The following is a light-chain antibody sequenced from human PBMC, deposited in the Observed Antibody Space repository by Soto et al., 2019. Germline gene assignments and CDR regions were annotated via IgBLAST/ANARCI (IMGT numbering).Light chain of an antibody. V-gene: IGLV1-40*01. Sequence: QSVLTQPPSVSGAPGQRVTISCTGSSSNIGAGYDVHWYQQLPGTAPKLLIHGNSNRPSGVPDRFSGSKSGTSASLAITGLQAEDEADYYCQSYGSSLSGSDVFGTGTKVTVL. CDR3: QSYGSSLSGSDV. CDR1: SSNIGAGYD. CDR2: GNS. J-gene: IGLJ1*01.